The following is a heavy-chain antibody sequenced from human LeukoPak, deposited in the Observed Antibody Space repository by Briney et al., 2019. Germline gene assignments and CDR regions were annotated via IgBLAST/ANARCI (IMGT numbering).Heavy chain of an antibody. J-gene: IGHJ4*02. V-gene: IGHV3-11*06. CDR2: ISSTSTYT. D-gene: IGHD2-8*02. Sequence: GGSLRLSCAASGFPFTSGFTFSDYYVSWIRQAPGKGLEWVSYISSTSTYTNYADSVKGRFTISRDNANNSVYLQMNSLRADDTAIYYCARGGTGAFDYWGQGTLVTVSS. CDR3: ARGGTGAFDY. CDR1: GFPFTSGFTFSDYY.